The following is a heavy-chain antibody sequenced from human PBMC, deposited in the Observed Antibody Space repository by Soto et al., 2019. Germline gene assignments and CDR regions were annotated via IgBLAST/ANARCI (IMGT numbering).Heavy chain of an antibody. CDR2: IIPIFGTA. V-gene: IGHV1-69*01. CDR3: AREGASGSHIGY. D-gene: IGHD3-22*01. CDR1: EATLGSYA. Sequence: QLQLVRSGAGGKKPGSSVKVPCKASEATLGSYAIGWVRQAPGQGLEWMGGIIPIFGTANYAQKFQGRVTITADESTSTAYMELSSLRSEDTAVYYCAREGASGSHIGYWGQGTLVTVSS. J-gene: IGHJ4*02.